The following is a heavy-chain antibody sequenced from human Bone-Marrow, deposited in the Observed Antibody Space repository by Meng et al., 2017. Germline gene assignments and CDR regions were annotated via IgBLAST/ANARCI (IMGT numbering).Heavy chain of an antibody. V-gene: IGHV4-4*02. D-gene: IGHD6-19*01. J-gene: IGHJ4*02. CDR1: GGSISSSNW. Sequence: QVQLQELGPGLVKPSGTLSLTCAASGGSISSSNWWSWVRQPPGKGLEWIGEIYHSGSTNYNPSLKSRVTISVDKSKNQFSLKLSSVTAADTAVYYCASFPPPGKQWLVTDYWGQGTLVTVSS. CDR2: IYHSGST. CDR3: ASFPPPGKQWLVTDY.